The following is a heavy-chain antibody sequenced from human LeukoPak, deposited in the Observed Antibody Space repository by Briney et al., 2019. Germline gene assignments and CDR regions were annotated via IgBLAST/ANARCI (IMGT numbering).Heavy chain of an antibody. V-gene: IGHV1-46*01. CDR2: INPSGGST. CDR3: ARENTYDSSGYYYSYYYYYYMDV. Sequence: ASVKVSCKASGYTFTGYYMHWVRQAPGQGLEWMGIINPSGGSTSYAQKFQGRVTMTRDMSTSTVYMELSSLRSEDTAVYYCARENTYDSSGYYYSYYYYYYMDVWGKGTTVTVSS. CDR1: GYTFTGYY. D-gene: IGHD3-22*01. J-gene: IGHJ6*03.